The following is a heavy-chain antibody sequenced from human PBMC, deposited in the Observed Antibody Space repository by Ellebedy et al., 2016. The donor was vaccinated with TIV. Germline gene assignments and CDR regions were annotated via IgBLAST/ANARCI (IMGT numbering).Heavy chain of an antibody. D-gene: IGHD3-9*01. V-gene: IGHV4-39*01. CDR3: ARHLRYSDWRILDL. J-gene: IGHJ5*02. CDR2: IFHSGTT. Sequence: MPSETLSLTCTVSRVSITDPTYYWAWLRQPPGKGLDWLGTIFHSGTTYKSPALSSRGSLSVDTSRNQFSLDLKTVTAADTAVYYCARHLRYSDWRILDLWGPGILVAVSS. CDR1: RVSITDPTYY.